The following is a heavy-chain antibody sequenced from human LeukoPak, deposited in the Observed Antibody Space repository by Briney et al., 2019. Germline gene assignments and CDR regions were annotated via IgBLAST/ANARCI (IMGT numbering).Heavy chain of an antibody. CDR2: IRYDESDK. D-gene: IGHD6-19*01. J-gene: IGHJ4*02. V-gene: IGHV3-30*02. CDR1: GFTFSHYG. Sequence: GGSLRLSCAASGFTFSHYGMYWVRQAPGKGLEWVAYIRYDESDKYYADSVKGRFTVSRDNSKNTLYVQMHSLRAEDTAVYYCAKSIAVAGFAGGRTFDYWARESWSPSPQ. CDR3: AKSIAVAGFAGGRTFDY.